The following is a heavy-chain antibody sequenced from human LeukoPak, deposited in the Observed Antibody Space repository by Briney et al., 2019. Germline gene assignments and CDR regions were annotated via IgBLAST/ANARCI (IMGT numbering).Heavy chain of an antibody. V-gene: IGHV4-59*01. CDR2: IYYSGST. CDR3: ARVGARGYCSGGSCPRWFDP. J-gene: IGHJ5*02. Sequence: SETLSLTCTVSGGSISSYYWSWIRQPPGKGLEWIGYIYYSGSTNYNPSLKSRVTISVDTSKNQFSLKLSSVTAADTAVYCCARVGARGYCSGGSCPRWFDPWGQGTLVTVSS. D-gene: IGHD2-15*01. CDR1: GGSISSYY.